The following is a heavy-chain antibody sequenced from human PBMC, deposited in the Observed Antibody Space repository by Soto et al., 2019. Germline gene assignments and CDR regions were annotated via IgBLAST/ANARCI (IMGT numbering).Heavy chain of an antibody. CDR1: GGSSSSYY. J-gene: IGHJ3*02. CDR2: IYYSGST. D-gene: IGHD3-10*01. Sequence: QVQLQESGPGLVKPSETLSLTCTVSGGSSSSYYWSWIRQPPGKGLEWIGYIYYSGSTNYNPSLKSRVTISVDTSKNQFSLKLSSVTAADTAVYYCAKNYGNAFDIWGQGTMVTVSS. CDR3: AKNYGNAFDI. V-gene: IGHV4-59*01.